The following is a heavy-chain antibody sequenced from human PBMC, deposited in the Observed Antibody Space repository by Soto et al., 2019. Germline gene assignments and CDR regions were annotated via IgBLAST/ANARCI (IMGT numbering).Heavy chain of an antibody. D-gene: IGHD3-9*01. V-gene: IGHV3-74*01. CDR2: INNDGSDT. Sequence: GGSLRLSCAASGFTFIGYWMHWVRQGPGKGLVWVSRINNDGSDTTYADSVKGRFTISRDNAKNMLYLQMNSLRVDDTAVYYCATPSYYDILTGYHGPRVYYFDYWGQGTRVTVSS. CDR3: ATPSYYDILTGYHGPRVYYFDY. J-gene: IGHJ4*02. CDR1: GFTFIGYW.